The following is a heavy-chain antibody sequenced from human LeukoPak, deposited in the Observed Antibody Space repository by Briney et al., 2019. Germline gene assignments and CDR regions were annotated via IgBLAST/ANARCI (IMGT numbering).Heavy chain of an antibody. Sequence: GGSLRLSCAASGFTFSGYGMHWVRQAPGKGLEWVAVMTYDGGNTYYANSVKGRFTISRDNSKNTLYLQMNSLRGEDTAVYYCAKDSLYSSSWYGVNWFDPLGQGTLVTVSS. D-gene: IGHD6-13*01. CDR1: GFTFSGYG. V-gene: IGHV3-30*18. J-gene: IGHJ5*02. CDR2: MTYDGGNT. CDR3: AKDSLYSSSWYGVNWFDP.